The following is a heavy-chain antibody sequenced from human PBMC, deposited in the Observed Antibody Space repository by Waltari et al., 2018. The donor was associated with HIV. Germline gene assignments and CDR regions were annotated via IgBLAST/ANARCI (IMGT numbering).Heavy chain of an antibody. V-gene: IGHV1-69*08. CDR3: AREGGAAAQKGFDP. CDR1: GGTFSSYT. CDR2: IIPILGIA. Sequence: QVQLVQSGAEVKKPGSSVKVSCKASGGTFSSYTISWVRQAPGQGLEWMGRIIPILGIANYAQKFQGRVTITADKATSTAYMELSSLRSEDTAVYYCAREGGAAAQKGFDPWGQGTLVTVSS. D-gene: IGHD6-13*01. J-gene: IGHJ5*02.